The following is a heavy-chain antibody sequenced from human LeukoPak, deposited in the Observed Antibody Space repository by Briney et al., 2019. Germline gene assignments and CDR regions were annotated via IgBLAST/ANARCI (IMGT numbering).Heavy chain of an antibody. CDR3: ARDRESSGVAAAYN. CDR2: ISAYNGNT. Sequence: ASVKFSCKASGYTLPSYGISWVRQAPGQGLEWMGWISAYNGNTNYPQKLQGRVTMTTDTSTSTAYMELRSLRSDDTAVYYCARDRESSGVAAAYNWGQGTLVTVSS. J-gene: IGHJ4*02. D-gene: IGHD6-13*01. V-gene: IGHV1-18*01. CDR1: GYTLPSYG.